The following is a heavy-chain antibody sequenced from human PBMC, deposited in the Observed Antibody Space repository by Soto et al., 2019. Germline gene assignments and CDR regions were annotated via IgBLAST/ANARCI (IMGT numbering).Heavy chain of an antibody. CDR2: IYYSGST. CDR3: ARVGDFWSGYSVGFDY. CDR1: GGSISSGDYY. J-gene: IGHJ4*02. Sequence: SETLSLTCTVSGGSISSGDYYWSWIRQPPGKGLEWIGYIYYSGSTYYNPSLKSRVTISVDTSKNQFSLKLSSVTAADTAVYYCARVGDFWSGYSVGFDYWGQGTLVTVSS. D-gene: IGHD3-3*01. V-gene: IGHV4-30-4*01.